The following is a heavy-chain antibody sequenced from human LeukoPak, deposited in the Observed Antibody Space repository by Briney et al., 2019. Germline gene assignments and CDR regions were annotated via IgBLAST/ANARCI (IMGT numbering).Heavy chain of an antibody. Sequence: SETLSLTCAVYGGSFSGYYWSWIRQPPGKGLEWIGEINHSGSTNYNPSLKSRVTISVDTSKNQFSLKLSSVTAADTAVYYCARGSAVAGTGFDYWGQGTLVTVSS. CDR2: INHSGST. J-gene: IGHJ4*02. V-gene: IGHV4-34*01. D-gene: IGHD6-19*01. CDR3: ARGSAVAGTGFDY. CDR1: GGSFSGYY.